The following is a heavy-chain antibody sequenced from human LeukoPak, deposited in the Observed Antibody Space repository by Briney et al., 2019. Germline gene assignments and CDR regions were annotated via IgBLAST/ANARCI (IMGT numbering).Heavy chain of an antibody. J-gene: IGHJ4*02. CDR1: GGTFSSYA. CDR3: ARGGSYFSGFDY. Sequence: GASVKVSCKASGGTFSSYAISWVRQAPGQGLEWMGIINPSGGSTSYAQKFQGRVTMTRDMSTSTVYMELSSLRSEDTAVYYCARGGSYFSGFDYWGQGTLVTVSS. D-gene: IGHD1-26*01. V-gene: IGHV1-46*01. CDR2: INPSGGST.